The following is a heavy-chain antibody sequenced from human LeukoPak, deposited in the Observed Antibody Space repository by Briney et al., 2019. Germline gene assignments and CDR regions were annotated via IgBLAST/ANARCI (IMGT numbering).Heavy chain of an antibody. D-gene: IGHD6-6*01. Sequence: PGGSLRLSCEASGFTFSDSFMSWIRQAPGKGLAWIAYISSRSRTTHYADSVKGRFTISRDNAKGSLFLQMDSLRAEDTAVYYCARHSQQLVFSPFDYWGQGSVVTVSS. CDR3: ARHSQQLVFSPFDY. CDR1: GFTFSDSF. J-gene: IGHJ4*02. V-gene: IGHV3-11*01. CDR2: ISSRSRTT.